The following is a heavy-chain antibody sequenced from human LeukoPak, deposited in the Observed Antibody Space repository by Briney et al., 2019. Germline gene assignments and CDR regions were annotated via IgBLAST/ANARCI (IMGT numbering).Heavy chain of an antibody. CDR2: ISSSCSYI. Sequence: GGSLRLSCAASGFTFSSYSMNWVRQAPGKGLEWVSSISSSCSYIYYADSVKGRFTISRDNAKNSLYLQMNSLRADDTAVYYCARDKTGYYLGPFDYWGQGTLVTVSS. CDR3: ARDKTGYYLGPFDY. J-gene: IGHJ4*02. CDR1: GFTFSSYS. V-gene: IGHV3-21*01. D-gene: IGHD3-9*01.